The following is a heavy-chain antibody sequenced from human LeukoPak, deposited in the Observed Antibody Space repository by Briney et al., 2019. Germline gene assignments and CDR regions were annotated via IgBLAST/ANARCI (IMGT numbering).Heavy chain of an antibody. CDR1: GFTFKLYW. CDR3: VRGGPSTWS. V-gene: IGHV3-74*01. Sequence: GGSLRLSCAASGFTFKLYWMHWVRQVPGKRPVWVSRINDDGSDTVYADSVRDRFTISRDDAKNTVYLQMNNLRAEDTAVYHCVRGGPSTWSWGQGTLVTVSS. CDR2: INDDGSDT. J-gene: IGHJ5*02. D-gene: IGHD2-15*01.